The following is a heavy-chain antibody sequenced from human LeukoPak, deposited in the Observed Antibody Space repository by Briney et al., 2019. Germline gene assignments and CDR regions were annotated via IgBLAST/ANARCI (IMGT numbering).Heavy chain of an antibody. D-gene: IGHD2-15*01. V-gene: IGHV3-30-3*02. Sequence: GGSLRLSCAASGFTFSSYAMHWVRQAPGKGLEWVAVISYDGSNKYYADSVKGRFTISRDNSKSTLCLQMNSLRAEDTAVYHCAKQLGYCSDGSCYFPYWGQGTLVTVSS. CDR3: AKQLGYCSDGSCYFPY. J-gene: IGHJ4*02. CDR1: GFTFSSYA. CDR2: ISYDGSNK.